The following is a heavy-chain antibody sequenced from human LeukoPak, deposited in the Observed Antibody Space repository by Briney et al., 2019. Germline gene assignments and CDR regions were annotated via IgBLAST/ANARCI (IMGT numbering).Heavy chain of an antibody. Sequence: SETLSLTCTVSGGSISSYYWSWIRQPPGKGLEWIGYIYYSGSTNYNPSLKSRVTISVDTSKNQFSLRLSSVTAADTAVYYCARDLVHAFDIWGQGTMVTVSS. V-gene: IGHV4-59*01. CDR3: ARDLVHAFDI. J-gene: IGHJ3*02. CDR2: IYYSGST. CDR1: GGSISSYY.